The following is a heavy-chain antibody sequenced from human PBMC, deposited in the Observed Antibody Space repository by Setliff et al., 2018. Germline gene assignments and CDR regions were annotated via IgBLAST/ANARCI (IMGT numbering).Heavy chain of an antibody. CDR1: GFTFDDYA. Sequence: GGSLRLSCVASGFTFDDYAMSWVRQAPGKGLEWVCGINWNGGSTGYADSVKGRFTISRDNAKNSLYLQMNSLRAEDTALYYCTTDPSTTFGGVIGAAFDIWGQGTMVTVSS. CDR3: TTDPSTTFGGVIGAAFDI. CDR2: INWNGGST. J-gene: IGHJ3*02. V-gene: IGHV3-20*04. D-gene: IGHD3-16*01.